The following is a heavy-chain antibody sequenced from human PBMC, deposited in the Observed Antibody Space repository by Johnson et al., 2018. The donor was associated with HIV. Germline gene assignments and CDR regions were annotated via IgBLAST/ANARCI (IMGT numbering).Heavy chain of an antibody. D-gene: IGHD4-17*01. V-gene: IGHV3-9*01. CDR3: ARSGHYELNAFDI. CDR1: GFTFDDYA. CDR2: ISWNSGSI. Sequence: VQLVESGGGVVRPGGSLRLSCSASGFTFDDYAMHWVRQAPGKGLEWVSGISWNSGSIGYADSVKGRFTISRDNAENSLYLQMNSLRAEDTAVYYCARSGHYELNAFDIWGQGTMVTVSS. J-gene: IGHJ3*02.